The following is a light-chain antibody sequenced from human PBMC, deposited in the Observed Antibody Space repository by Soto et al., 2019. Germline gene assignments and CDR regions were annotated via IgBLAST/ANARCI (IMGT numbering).Light chain of an antibody. CDR1: SSDFGGYNY. V-gene: IGLV2-11*01. CDR2: VVN. J-gene: IGLJ2*01. Sequence: QSALTQPRSVSGSPGQSVTISCTGTSSDFGGYNYVSWYQQHPGKAPKLMIYVVNKRPSGVPDRFSGSKSGNTASLTISGLQAEDEADYYCCSYAVTDVLFGGGTKLTVL. CDR3: CSYAVTDVL.